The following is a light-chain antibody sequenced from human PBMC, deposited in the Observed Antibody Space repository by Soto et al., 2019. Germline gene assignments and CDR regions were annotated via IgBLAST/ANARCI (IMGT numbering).Light chain of an antibody. V-gene: IGKV1-5*03. CDR2: KAS. CDR3: QHYNSSPMYI. J-gene: IGKJ2*01. CDR1: HSISDW. Sequence: DIKMTQSPSTLSASVGDRVTITCRASHSISDWLAWFQQKPGKAPKLLIFKASFLEIGVPSRFSGTGSGTEFTLTISSLQPDDFATYYCQHYNSSPMYIFGQGTKLEIK.